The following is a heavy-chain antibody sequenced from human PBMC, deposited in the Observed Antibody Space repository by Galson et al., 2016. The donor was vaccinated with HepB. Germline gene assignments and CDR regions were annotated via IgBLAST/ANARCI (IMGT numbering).Heavy chain of an antibody. CDR3: AREGGYYGSGLLGFDF. Sequence: SLRLSCAASGFTFRSYEMNWVRQAPGKGLEWVSYITNSGSTIYYADSVKGRFTISRDNAKNSLYLQINSLRVEDTAVYYCAREGGYYGSGLLGFDFWGQGTQVTVSS. CDR2: ITNSGSTI. V-gene: IGHV3-48*03. D-gene: IGHD3-10*01. CDR1: GFTFRSYE. J-gene: IGHJ4*02.